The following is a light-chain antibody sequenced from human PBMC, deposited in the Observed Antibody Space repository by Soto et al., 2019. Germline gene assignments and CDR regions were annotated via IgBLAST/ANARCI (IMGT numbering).Light chain of an antibody. CDR3: EPGHNWPLT. J-gene: IGKJ2*01. CDR1: QSISSE. CDR2: GAS. Sequence: EIVMTQSPATLSVSPGERATLSCRASQSISSELAWYQQRPGQPPRLLIYGASTRATGVPDRFTGSGSGSDFTLTISGLQSEDFAVSYCEPGHNWPLTFGKGTRLEI. V-gene: IGKV3-15*01.